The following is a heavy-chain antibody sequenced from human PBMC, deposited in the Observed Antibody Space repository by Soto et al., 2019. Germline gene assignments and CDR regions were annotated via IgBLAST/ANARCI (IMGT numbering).Heavy chain of an antibody. CDR2: ISGSGGST. Sequence: EVQLLESGGGLVQPGGSLRLSCAASGFTFSSYAMSWVRQAPGKGLEWVSTISGSGGSTYYADSVKGRFTISRDNSKNTLYLQMNSLRAEGTAVYYCAKEGYCSSTSCSDIGHCTNGVCLSTDYWGQGTLVTVSS. V-gene: IGHV3-23*01. CDR3: AKEGYCSSTSCSDIGHCTNGVCLSTDY. J-gene: IGHJ4*02. D-gene: IGHD2-2*01. CDR1: GFTFSSYA.